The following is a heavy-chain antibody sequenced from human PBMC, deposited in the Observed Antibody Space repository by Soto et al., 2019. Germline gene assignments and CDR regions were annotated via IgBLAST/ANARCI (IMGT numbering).Heavy chain of an antibody. J-gene: IGHJ4*02. CDR1: GFTFSRYS. V-gene: IGHV3-21*01. CDR3: ARGEGYGPFDY. Sequence: EVQLVESGGGLVEPGGSLRLSCAASGFTFSRYSLNWVRQAPGKGLEWVSTISGRSDYIYYADSVKGRFTISRDNAKNSLYLQMNSLRAEDTAVYYCARGEGYGPFDYWGQGTLVTVSS. D-gene: IGHD5-18*01. CDR2: ISGRSDYI.